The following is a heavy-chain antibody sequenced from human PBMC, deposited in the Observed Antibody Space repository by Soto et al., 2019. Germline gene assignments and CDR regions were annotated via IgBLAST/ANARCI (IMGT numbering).Heavy chain of an antibody. D-gene: IGHD6-6*01. CDR2: MSYDGSHK. V-gene: IGHV3-30*18. J-gene: IGHJ4*02. CDR1: GFTFSDYG. Sequence: QVQLVESGGGVVQPGRSLRLSCEVSGFTFSDYGMHWVRQAPGKGLEWVAVMSYDGSHKYYADSVKGRFTISRDLSGNTLFLQMNSLRLEDTAVYFCAKEMYPRTVLDSSSPWGDYWGQGTLVTVSS. CDR3: AKEMYPRTVLDSSSPWGDY.